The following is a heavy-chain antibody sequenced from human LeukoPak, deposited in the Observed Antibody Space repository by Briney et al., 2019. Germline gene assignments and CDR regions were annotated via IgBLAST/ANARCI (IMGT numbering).Heavy chain of an antibody. CDR2: IYYSGST. Sequence: PSETLSLTCTVSGGSISSYYWSWIRRPPGRGLEWIGYIYYSGSTNYNPSLKSRVTISVDTSKNQFSLKLSSVTAADTAVYYCARVSTVAPYYYYGMDVWGQGTTVTVSS. J-gene: IGHJ6*02. CDR3: ARVSTVAPYYYYGMDV. D-gene: IGHD4-17*01. V-gene: IGHV4-59*01. CDR1: GGSISSYY.